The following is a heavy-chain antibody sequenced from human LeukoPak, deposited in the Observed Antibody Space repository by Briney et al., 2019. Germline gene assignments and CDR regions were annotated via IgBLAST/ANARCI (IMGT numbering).Heavy chain of an antibody. CDR1: GDSVSSTSAA. Sequence: SQTLSLTCAISGDSVSSTSAAWNWIRQSPSGGLEWLGRTYYRSKWSNDYAISVRSRITINRDTSKNQFALQLNSVTPEDTAVYYCARDSATGYGSGSRVDYWGQGTLVTVSS. J-gene: IGHJ4*02. V-gene: IGHV6-1*01. D-gene: IGHD3-10*01. CDR2: TYYRSKWSN. CDR3: ARDSATGYGSGSRVDY.